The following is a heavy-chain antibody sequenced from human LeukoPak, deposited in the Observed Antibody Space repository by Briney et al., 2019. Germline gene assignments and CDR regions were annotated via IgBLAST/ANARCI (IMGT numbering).Heavy chain of an antibody. CDR3: ARSYDFWSGLSWFDP. J-gene: IGHJ5*02. CDR1: GGSFSGYY. Sequence: SETLSLTCAVYGGSFSGYYWSWIRQPPGKGLEWIGEINHSGSTNYNPSLKSRVTISVDTSKNQFSLKLSSVTAADTAVYYCARSYDFWSGLSWFDPWGQGKLVTVSS. V-gene: IGHV4-34*01. D-gene: IGHD3-3*01. CDR2: INHSGST.